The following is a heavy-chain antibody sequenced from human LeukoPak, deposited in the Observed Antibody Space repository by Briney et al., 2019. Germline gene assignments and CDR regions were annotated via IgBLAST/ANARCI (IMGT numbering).Heavy chain of an antibody. Sequence: PGGSLRLSCAASGFTFSDYYMSWIRQAPGKGLEWVSYISSSSSYTNYADSVKGRFTISRDNAKNSLYLQMNSLRAEDTAVYYCASMLLGGSGWYDYWGQGTLVTVSS. CDR1: GFTFSDYY. J-gene: IGHJ4*02. CDR2: ISSSSSYT. CDR3: ASMLLGGSGWYDY. V-gene: IGHV3-11*06. D-gene: IGHD6-19*01.